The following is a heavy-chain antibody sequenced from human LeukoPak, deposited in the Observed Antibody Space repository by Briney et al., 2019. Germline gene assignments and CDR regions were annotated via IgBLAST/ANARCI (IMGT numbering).Heavy chain of an antibody. CDR3: ARQAPRYCSGGSCYGYDAFDI. CDR1: GYSFTSDW. CDR2: IYPGDSDT. V-gene: IGHV5-51*01. D-gene: IGHD2-15*01. J-gene: IGHJ3*02. Sequence: GESLKISCKASGYSFTSDWIGWVRQMPGKGLEWMGIIYPGDSDTRYSPSFQGQVTISADKSISTAYLQWSSLKASDTAMYYCARQAPRYCSGGSCYGYDAFDIWGQGTMVTVSS.